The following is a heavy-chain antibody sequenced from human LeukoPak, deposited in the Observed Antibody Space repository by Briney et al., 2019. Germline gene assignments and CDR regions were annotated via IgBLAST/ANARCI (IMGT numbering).Heavy chain of an antibody. CDR3: AGPLGYCTSTSCYTPFDY. CDR1: GFTFCSYA. Sequence: GGSLRLSCAASGFTFCSYAMSWVRQAPGKGLEWVSAISRSGSYIYYADSVKGRFTISRDNPKNLLFLQMNSLRADDTAVYYCAGPLGYCTSTSCYTPFDYWGQGTLVTVSS. D-gene: IGHD2-2*02. CDR2: ISRSGSYI. V-gene: IGHV3-21*01. J-gene: IGHJ4*02.